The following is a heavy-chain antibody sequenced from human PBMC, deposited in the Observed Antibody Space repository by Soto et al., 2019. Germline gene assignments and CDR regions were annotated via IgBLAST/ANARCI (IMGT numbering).Heavy chain of an antibody. Sequence: GESLKISCKGSGYSFTSYWIGWMRQMPGKGLEWMGIIYPGDSDTRYSPSFQGQVTISADKSISTAYLQWSSLKASDTAMYYCARHPWFGELSYYYGMDVWGQGTTVTVSS. D-gene: IGHD3-10*01. CDR3: ARHPWFGELSYYYGMDV. J-gene: IGHJ6*02. V-gene: IGHV5-51*01. CDR2: IYPGDSDT. CDR1: GYSFTSYW.